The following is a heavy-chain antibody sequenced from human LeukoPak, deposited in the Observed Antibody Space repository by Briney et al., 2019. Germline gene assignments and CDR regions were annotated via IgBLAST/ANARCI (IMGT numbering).Heavy chain of an antibody. J-gene: IGHJ4*02. V-gene: IGHV3-23*01. Sequence: PGGSLRLSCTASGFTFRNYVMSWVRQAPGKGLERVSSIRSSGDDTSSADSVKGRFTIFRDNSKSTLYLQMNSLRAEDTAIYYCAKVRPPPGSGWYGGDDYWGQGTLVTVSP. D-gene: IGHD6-19*01. CDR3: AKVRPPPGSGWYGGDDY. CDR1: GFTFRNYV. CDR2: IRSSGDDT.